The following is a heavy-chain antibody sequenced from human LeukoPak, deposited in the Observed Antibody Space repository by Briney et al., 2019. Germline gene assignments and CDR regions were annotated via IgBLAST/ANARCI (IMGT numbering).Heavy chain of an antibody. V-gene: IGHV3-7*01. D-gene: IGHD6-13*01. CDR2: INQDGSAK. CDR1: GFTFSSYW. Sequence: GGSLRLSCAASGFTFSSYWMTWVRQAPGKGLEWVANINQDGSAKYYVDSVKGRFTISRDDAKNSLYLQMDSLRAEDTAVYYCAREAAAGRGLDYWGQGTLVTVSS. J-gene: IGHJ4*02. CDR3: AREAAAGRGLDY.